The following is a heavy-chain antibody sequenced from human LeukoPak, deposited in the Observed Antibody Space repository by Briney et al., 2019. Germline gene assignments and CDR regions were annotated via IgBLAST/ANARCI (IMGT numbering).Heavy chain of an antibody. Sequence: PGGSLRLSCSASGFPFSSYAMHWVRQAPGKGLEYVSAISSNGGSTYYADSVKGRFTISRDNSKNTLYLQMSSLRAEDTAVYYCGFDWSHAYFDYWGQGTLVTVSS. V-gene: IGHV3-64D*06. CDR3: GFDWSHAYFDY. J-gene: IGHJ4*02. CDR1: GFPFSSYA. CDR2: ISSNGGST. D-gene: IGHD3-9*01.